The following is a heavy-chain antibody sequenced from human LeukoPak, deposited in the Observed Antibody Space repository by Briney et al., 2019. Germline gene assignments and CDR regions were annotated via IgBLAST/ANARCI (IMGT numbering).Heavy chain of an antibody. Sequence: GGSLRLSCAASGFTFSSYAMHWVRQAPGKGLEWVAVISYDGSNKYYADSVKGRFTISRDNSKNTLYLQMNSLRAEDTAVYYCAKGGVYSNYVFDYWGQGTLVTVSS. V-gene: IGHV3-30-3*01. CDR3: AKGGVYSNYVFDY. CDR2: ISYDGSNK. J-gene: IGHJ4*02. D-gene: IGHD4-11*01. CDR1: GFTFSSYA.